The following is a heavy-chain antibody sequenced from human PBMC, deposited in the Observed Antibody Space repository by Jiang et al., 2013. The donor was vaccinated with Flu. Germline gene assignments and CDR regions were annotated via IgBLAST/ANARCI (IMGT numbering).Heavy chain of an antibody. Sequence: VQLVESGGGLVQPGGSLRLSCAASGVTLSDHNMDWVRQAPGKGLEWIGRTRNKANSDTTEYAASVKGRFTISRDDSKKSVYLQMNSLKTEDTAVYYCADIFNNFDLWGQGTMVTVSS. CDR2: TRNKANSDTT. V-gene: IGHV3-72*01. D-gene: IGHD2-21*01. CDR1: GVTLSDHN. CDR3: ADIFNNFDL. J-gene: IGHJ3*01.